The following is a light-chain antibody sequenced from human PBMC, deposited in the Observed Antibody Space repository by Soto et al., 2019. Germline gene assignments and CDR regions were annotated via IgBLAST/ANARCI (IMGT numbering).Light chain of an antibody. CDR3: QQYYTNALT. CDR2: WAS. V-gene: IGKV4-1*01. Sequence: DIVMTQSPDSLAVSLGERATINCKSSQSVLYSSNNKNYLAWYQQKPGQPPKLLIYWASTRESGVPDRFSGSGSGRDFPLTISSLQAEDVAVYYCQQYYTNALTFGGGTKVGVK. CDR1: QSVLYSSNNKNY. J-gene: IGKJ4*01.